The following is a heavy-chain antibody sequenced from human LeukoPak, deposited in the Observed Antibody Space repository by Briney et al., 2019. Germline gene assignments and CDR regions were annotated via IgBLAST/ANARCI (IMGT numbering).Heavy chain of an antibody. CDR3: ARVRYSSSSFDY. J-gene: IGHJ4*02. D-gene: IGHD6-13*01. Sequence: QSGGSLRLSCAASGFTFSTYWMSWVRQAPGKGLEWVANINEDGNEKYYVDSVKGRFTISRDNAKNSLYLQMNSLRAEDTAVYYCARVRYSSSSFDYWGQGTLVTVSS. CDR1: GFTFSTYW. CDR2: INEDGNEK. V-gene: IGHV3-7*01.